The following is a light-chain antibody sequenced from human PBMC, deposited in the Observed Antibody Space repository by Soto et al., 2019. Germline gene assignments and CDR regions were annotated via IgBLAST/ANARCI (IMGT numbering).Light chain of an antibody. CDR2: GAS. V-gene: IGKV3-20*01. Sequence: EWKQSPGTLSLSLGQSATLSCQASQTVISRYLAFYHQSAGQPPRLLIYGASNRATGITYRFSPRGSETDVTMTISRLEPEDFAVYYSWQCCGSPKLTFGGGVKVDLK. J-gene: IGKJ4*01. CDR1: QTVISRY. CDR3: WQCCGSPKLT.